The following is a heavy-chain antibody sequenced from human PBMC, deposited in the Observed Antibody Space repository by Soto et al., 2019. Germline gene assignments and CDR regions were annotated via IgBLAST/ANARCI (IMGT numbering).Heavy chain of an antibody. CDR3: AKEQVVPAAIFDY. CDR1: GFTFTNYA. D-gene: IGHD2-2*02. J-gene: IGHJ4*02. CDR2: LLRSGSTT. V-gene: IGHV3-23*01. Sequence: EVQLLESGGGLVQPGGSLRLSCAASGFTFTNYAMTWARQAPGKGLEWVSRLLRSGSTTYYADSVKGRFTISSDISANSLYLQMDSLRAEDTAVYYCAKEQVVPAAIFDYWGQGTLVTVSS.